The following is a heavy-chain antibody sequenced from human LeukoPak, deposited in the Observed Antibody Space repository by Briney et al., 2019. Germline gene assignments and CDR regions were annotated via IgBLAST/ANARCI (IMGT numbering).Heavy chain of an antibody. D-gene: IGHD7-27*01. CDR2: IYWDDDK. J-gene: IGHJ6*02. Sequence: SGPTLVKPTQTLTLTCTFSGFSLSTNGVGVGWIRQPPGKALEWLALIYWDDDKRYSPSLKNGLTITKDSSKNQVVLTMTNMDPVDTATYYCAHIALTAFSYGMDVWGQGTTVTVSS. CDR1: GFSLSTNGVG. V-gene: IGHV2-5*02. CDR3: AHIALTAFSYGMDV.